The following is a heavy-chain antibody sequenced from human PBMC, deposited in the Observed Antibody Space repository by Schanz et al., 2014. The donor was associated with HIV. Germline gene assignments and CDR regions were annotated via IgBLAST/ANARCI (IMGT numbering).Heavy chain of an antibody. CDR2: ISWNSGSI. CDR3: AKAPNYYDSSGYFDY. Sequence: EVQLVESGGGVVQPGRSLRLSCAASGFTFRTYGMHWVRQAPGKGLEWVSGISWNSGSIGYADSVKGRFTISRDNAKNSLYLQMNSLRAEDTALYYCAKAPNYYDSSGYFDYWGQGTLVTVSS. CDR1: GFTFRTYG. D-gene: IGHD3-22*01. V-gene: IGHV3-9*01. J-gene: IGHJ4*02.